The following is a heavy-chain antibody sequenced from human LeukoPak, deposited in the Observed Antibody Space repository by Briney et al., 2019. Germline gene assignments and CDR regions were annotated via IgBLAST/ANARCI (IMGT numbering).Heavy chain of an antibody. J-gene: IGHJ3*02. CDR3: ARASWFGELSDAFDI. V-gene: IGHV1-46*01. D-gene: IGHD3-10*01. CDR1: GYTFTSYY. CDR2: INPSGGST. Sequence: ASVKVSCKASGYTFTSYYMHWVRQAPGQGLEWMGVINPSGGSTSYAQKFQGRVTMTRDTSITTAYMELSRLRSDDTAVYYCARASWFGELSDAFDIWGQGTMVTVSS.